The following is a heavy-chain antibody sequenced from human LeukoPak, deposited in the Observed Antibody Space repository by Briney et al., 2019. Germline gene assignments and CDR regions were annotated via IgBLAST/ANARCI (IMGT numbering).Heavy chain of an antibody. CDR2: MNPNRGNT. CDR1: GYTFTSYD. Sequence: GASVKVSCKASGYTFTSYDINWVRQATGQGLEWMGWMNPNRGNTGYAQKFQGRVTITRNTSISTAYMELSSLRSEDTAVYYCARGLYDFWSGYLGADYYYYMDVWGKGTTVTVSS. V-gene: IGHV1-8*03. J-gene: IGHJ6*03. D-gene: IGHD3-3*01. CDR3: ARGLYDFWSGYLGADYYYYMDV.